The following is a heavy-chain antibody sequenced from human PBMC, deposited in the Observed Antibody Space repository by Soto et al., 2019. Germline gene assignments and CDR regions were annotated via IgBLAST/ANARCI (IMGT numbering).Heavy chain of an antibody. CDR2: IYPGDSDT. Sequence: AESLTISCKVSGYSFTSYWIGWVRQMPGKGLEWMGIIYPGDSDTRYSPSFQGQVTISADKSISTAYLQWSSLKASDTAMYYCARHIILAGSNYFDYWGQGTLVTVSS. CDR3: ARHIILAGSNYFDY. D-gene: IGHD6-19*01. J-gene: IGHJ4*02. CDR1: GYSFTSYW. V-gene: IGHV5-51*01.